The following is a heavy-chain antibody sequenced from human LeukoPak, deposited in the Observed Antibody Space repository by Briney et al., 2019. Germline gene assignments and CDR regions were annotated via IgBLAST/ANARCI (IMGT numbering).Heavy chain of an antibody. CDR1: GFTFSNYA. CDR3: AKGLHGGVGYGVDV. V-gene: IGHV3-23*01. Sequence: GGSLRLSCTASGFTFSNYAMTWVRQAPGKGLEWVSSISGTGGRTYSADSVKGRFTISRDNSKNTLYLQMKNLRVEHTAVYYCAKGLHGGVGYGVDVWGQGTTVSVSS. J-gene: IGHJ6*02. D-gene: IGHD3-16*01. CDR2: ISGTGGRT.